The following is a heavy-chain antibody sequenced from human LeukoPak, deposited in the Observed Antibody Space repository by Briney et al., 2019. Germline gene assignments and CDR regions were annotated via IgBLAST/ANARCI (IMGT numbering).Heavy chain of an antibody. Sequence: VRSLRLSCAASGFTFSSYGMHWVRQAPGKGLEWVAVIWYDGSNKYYADSVKGRFTISRDNSKNTLYLQMNSLRAEDTAVYYCAKAEAAAGPIDYWGQGTLVTVSS. D-gene: IGHD6-13*01. CDR3: AKAEAAAGPIDY. CDR2: IWYDGSNK. J-gene: IGHJ4*02. CDR1: GFTFSSYG. V-gene: IGHV3-33*06.